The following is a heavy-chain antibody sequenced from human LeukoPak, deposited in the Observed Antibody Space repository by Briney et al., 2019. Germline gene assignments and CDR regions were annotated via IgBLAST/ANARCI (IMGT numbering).Heavy chain of an antibody. Sequence: GGSLRLSCAASGFTFSSDWMRWVCQAPGQGLVWVSRINPAGSSTNYADSVKSRFTISRDNAMNTLYLHLNSLRAKDTAVYHCARGLRWVGLWGQGTLLTVSS. CDR3: ARGLRWVGL. V-gene: IGHV3-74*01. CDR2: INPAGSST. D-gene: IGHD4-23*01. CDR1: GFTFSSDW. J-gene: IGHJ4*02.